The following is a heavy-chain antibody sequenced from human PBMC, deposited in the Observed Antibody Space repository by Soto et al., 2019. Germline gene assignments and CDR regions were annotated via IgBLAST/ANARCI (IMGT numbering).Heavy chain of an antibody. Sequence: DVNLLQSGGGSAQPGGSLRLSCATSGFTFSTYAMTWVRQVPGRGLQWVSTILPDETGFYTVSVKGRFTISRDNYRGIVYLQMNDLWVEDAAIYSCAKDRLPTSGQRFYFDSWGQGSLVTVSS. CDR2: ILPDETG. V-gene: IGHV3-23*01. J-gene: IGHJ4*02. CDR1: GFTFSTYA. CDR3: AKDRLPTSGQRFYFDS. D-gene: IGHD2-15*01.